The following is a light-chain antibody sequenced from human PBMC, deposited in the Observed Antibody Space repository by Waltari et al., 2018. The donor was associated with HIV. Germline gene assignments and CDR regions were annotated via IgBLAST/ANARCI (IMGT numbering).Light chain of an antibody. Sequence: DLVMTQSPDSLAVSLGERATINCRSSQSLLYTSKNKNYLAWYQQRPGQPPKLLIYWASTRDSGVPDRFSGSGSGTDFTLTISSLQAEDVAVYYCQQYYSTQYSFGQGTKLEIK. V-gene: IGKV4-1*01. CDR1: QSLLYTSKNKNY. CDR3: QQYYSTQYS. J-gene: IGKJ2*03. CDR2: WAS.